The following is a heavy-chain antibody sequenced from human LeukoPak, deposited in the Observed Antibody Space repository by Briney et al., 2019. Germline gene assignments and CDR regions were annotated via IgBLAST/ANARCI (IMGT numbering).Heavy chain of an antibody. CDR1: GGSFSGYY. Sequence: PSETLSLTCAVYGGSFSGYYWSWIRQPPGKGLEWIGEINHSGSAKYNPSLKSRVTISVDTSKNLFSLKLSSVSAADTAVYYCARNSSGYSEGIDYWGQGTLVTVSS. V-gene: IGHV4-34*01. CDR3: ARNSSGYSEGIDY. CDR2: INHSGSA. D-gene: IGHD3-22*01. J-gene: IGHJ4*02.